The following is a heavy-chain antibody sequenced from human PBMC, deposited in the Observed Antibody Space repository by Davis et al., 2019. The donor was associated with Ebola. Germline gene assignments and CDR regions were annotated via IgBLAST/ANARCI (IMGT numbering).Heavy chain of an antibody. CDR2: ISGSSDTT. D-gene: IGHD5-18*01. V-gene: IGHV3-23*01. CDR1: GFTFRDYA. J-gene: IGHJ4*02. Sequence: GGSLRLSCAASGFTFRDYAMSWVRQAPGKGLEWLSTISGSSDTTHYADSVKGRFTISRDNSKNTLSLQVNSLRAEDTAVYSCAKDRGFNYGSDYWGQGTLVTVSS. CDR3: AKDRGFNYGSDY.